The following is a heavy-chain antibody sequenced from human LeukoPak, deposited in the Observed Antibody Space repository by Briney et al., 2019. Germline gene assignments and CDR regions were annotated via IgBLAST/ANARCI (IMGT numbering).Heavy chain of an antibody. Sequence: ASVKVSCKASGGTFSSYAISWVRQAPGQGLEWMGGIIPMFGTANYTQKVQGRVTITADESTSTAYMELSSLRSEDTAVYYCARDRQQLPPDYWGQGTLVTVSS. D-gene: IGHD6-13*01. J-gene: IGHJ4*02. CDR1: GGTFSSYA. CDR2: IIPMFGTA. CDR3: ARDRQQLPPDY. V-gene: IGHV1-69*13.